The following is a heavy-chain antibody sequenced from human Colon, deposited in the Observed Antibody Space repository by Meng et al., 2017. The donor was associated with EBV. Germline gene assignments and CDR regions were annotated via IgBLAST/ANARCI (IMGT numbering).Heavy chain of an antibody. CDR2: INHVGST. J-gene: IGHJ4*02. Sequence: QWGRGLLKPSETLSLTCTVYCGSFSDSYWTWIRQPPRKGLEWIGEINHVGSTTYNPSLKSRVTISVDTSKNQFSLKLSSVTAADAAVYYCASSDCSGGTCYLDCWGQGTLVTVSS. D-gene: IGHD2-15*01. CDR1: CGSFSDSY. CDR3: ASSDCSGGTCYLDC. V-gene: IGHV4-34*01.